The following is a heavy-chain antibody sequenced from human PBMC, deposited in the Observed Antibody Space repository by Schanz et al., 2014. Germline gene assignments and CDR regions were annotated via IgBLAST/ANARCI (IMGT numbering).Heavy chain of an antibody. CDR2: MNESHSTI. CDR3: ARPALWFGDNCFDP. V-gene: IGHV3-23*01. D-gene: IGHD3-10*01. CDR1: GFTFSSYA. J-gene: IGHJ5*02. Sequence: VHLLESGGGLVQPGGSLRLSCAASGFTFSSYAMSWVRQAPGRGLEWVSAMNESHSTIYYADSVTGRFTISRDNAKNTLYLQMNSLRAEDTAVYYCARPALWFGDNCFDPWGQGTLVTVSS.